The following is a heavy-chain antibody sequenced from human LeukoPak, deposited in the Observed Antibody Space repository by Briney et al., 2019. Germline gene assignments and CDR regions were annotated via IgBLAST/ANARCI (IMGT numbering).Heavy chain of an antibody. V-gene: IGHV4-4*02. J-gene: IGHJ4*02. CDR2: MSHRGTT. CDR3: ARSGGYYFDY. CDR1: GGSISSGYW. Sequence: SETLSLTCAVSGGSISSGYWWSWVRQPPNQGLEWIGEMSHRGTTNYNPSLKSRVTISVDKSKNHFSLNLSSVTAADTAVYYCARSGGYYFDYWGQGTLVTVSS. D-gene: IGHD3-16*01.